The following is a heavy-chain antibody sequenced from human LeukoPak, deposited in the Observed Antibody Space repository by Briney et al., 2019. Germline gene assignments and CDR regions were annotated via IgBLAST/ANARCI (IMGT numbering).Heavy chain of an antibody. Sequence: GGSLRLSCAGSGFTFSDHYIDWVRQAPGKGPEWVGRSRNKANSDTTEYAASVKGRFSISRDDSKNLQFLQMNSLRAEDTAVYYCARGGRSSELVWGQGTRVTVSS. J-gene: IGHJ4*02. CDR3: ARGGRSSELV. D-gene: IGHD6-6*01. CDR1: GFTFSDHY. V-gene: IGHV3-72*01. CDR2: SRNKANSDTT.